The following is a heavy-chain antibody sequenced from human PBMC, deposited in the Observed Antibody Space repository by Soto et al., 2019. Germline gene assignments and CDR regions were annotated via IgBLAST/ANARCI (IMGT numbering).Heavy chain of an antibody. Sequence: PGESLKISCKGSGYSFTSYWIGWVRQMPGKGLEWMGIIYPGDSDTRYSPSFQGQVTISADKSISTAYLQWSSLKASDTAMYCCARHITIFGVVIMNWGQGTLVTVSS. V-gene: IGHV5-51*01. CDR2: IYPGDSDT. CDR3: ARHITIFGVVIMN. J-gene: IGHJ4*02. D-gene: IGHD3-3*01. CDR1: GYSFTSYW.